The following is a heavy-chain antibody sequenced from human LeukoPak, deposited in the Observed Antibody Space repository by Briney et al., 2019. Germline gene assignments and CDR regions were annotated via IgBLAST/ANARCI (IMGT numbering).Heavy chain of an antibody. Sequence: GGSLRLSCAASGFTFSSYNMNWVRQAPGKGLEWVSSITSTGTYTFYADSVKGRFTISRENSKNSLYLQMISLRAEDTAIYYCARDPYSGSYGDSYYYYMDVWGKGTTVTISS. V-gene: IGHV3-21*01. CDR3: ARDPYSGSYGDSYYYYMDV. CDR2: ITSTGTYT. CDR1: GFTFSSYN. D-gene: IGHD1-26*01. J-gene: IGHJ6*03.